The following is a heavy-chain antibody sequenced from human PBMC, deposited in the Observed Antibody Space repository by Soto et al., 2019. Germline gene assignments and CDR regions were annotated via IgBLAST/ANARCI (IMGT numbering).Heavy chain of an antibody. D-gene: IGHD3-10*01. J-gene: IGHJ4*02. CDR1: GFTFSTYG. Sequence: QVQLVESGGGVVQPGRSLRLSCAASGFTFSTYGMHWVRQAPGKGLEWVAVISYDGSNKYYADSVKGRFTISRDNSKNTLYLQMNSLRAEDTAVYYCAKAEGSGSYLYYFDYWGQGTLVTVSS. V-gene: IGHV3-30*18. CDR2: ISYDGSNK. CDR3: AKAEGSGSYLYYFDY.